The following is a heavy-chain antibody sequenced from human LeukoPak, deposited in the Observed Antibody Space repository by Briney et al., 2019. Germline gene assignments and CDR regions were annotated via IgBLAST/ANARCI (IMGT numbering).Heavy chain of an antibody. V-gene: IGHV4-59*01. CDR2: IYYSGGT. CDR1: GGSIISDY. Sequence: SETLSLTCTVSGGSIISDYWSWFRQPPGKGLEWIGYIYYSGGTSYNPSLKSRVTILVDTSKNQFSLKLSSVTAADTAVYYCARWTYSGSYYYMDVWGKGTTVTVSS. D-gene: IGHD1-26*01. CDR3: ARWTYSGSYYYMDV. J-gene: IGHJ6*03.